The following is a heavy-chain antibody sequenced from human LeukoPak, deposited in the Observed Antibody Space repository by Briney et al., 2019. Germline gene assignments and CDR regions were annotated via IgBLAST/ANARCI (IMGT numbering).Heavy chain of an antibody. CDR3: ARDFRQLWLRTFDY. CDR1: GFTFSSYG. D-gene: IGHD5-18*01. CDR2: ISGSGGST. Sequence: GGSLRLSCAASGFTFSSYGMSWVRQAPGKGLEWVSGISGSGGSTYYADSVKGRFTISRDNAKNSLYLQMNSLRAEDTAVYYCARDFRQLWLRTFDYWGQGTLVTVSS. J-gene: IGHJ4*02. V-gene: IGHV3-23*01.